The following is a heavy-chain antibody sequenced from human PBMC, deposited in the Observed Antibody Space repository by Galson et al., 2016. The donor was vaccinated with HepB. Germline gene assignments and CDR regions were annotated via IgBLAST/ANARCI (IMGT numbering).Heavy chain of an antibody. J-gene: IGHJ4*02. CDR1: GFTFRSYD. D-gene: IGHD2-2*01. V-gene: IGHV3-13*01. Sequence: SLRLSCAASGFTFRSYDMHWVRQATGKGLEWVSVIGSSGDTYYTPSVKGRFTITRDDAKNSLYLQINSLTVEDTAVYYCARGLRLRDSNVVVPPAPDYWGQGTLVTDSS. CDR3: ARGLRLRDSNVVVPPAPDY. CDR2: IGSSGDT.